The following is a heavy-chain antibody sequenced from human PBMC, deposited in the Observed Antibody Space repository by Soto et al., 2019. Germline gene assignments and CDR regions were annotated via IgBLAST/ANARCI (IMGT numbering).Heavy chain of an antibody. CDR2: IYYSGST. Sequence: SETLSLTCTVSGGSISSYYWSWIRQPPGKGLEWIGYIYYSGSTNYNPSLKSRVTISVDTSKNQFSLKLSSVTAADTAVYYCARWSSSGGFDYWGQGTLVTVSS. D-gene: IGHD6-6*01. CDR3: ARWSSSGGFDY. V-gene: IGHV4-59*01. J-gene: IGHJ4*02. CDR1: GGSISSYY.